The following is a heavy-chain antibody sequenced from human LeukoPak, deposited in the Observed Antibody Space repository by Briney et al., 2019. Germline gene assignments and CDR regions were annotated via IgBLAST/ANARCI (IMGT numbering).Heavy chain of an antibody. J-gene: IGHJ5*02. D-gene: IGHD2-8*01. CDR1: GYTFTSYY. CDR2: INPSGGGT. V-gene: IGHV1-46*01. CDR3: ARDMLAVPSNWFDP. Sequence: GPSVTLSCKASGYTFTSYYIHWVRPAPGQGLEWMGVINPSGGGTSYAQKFQGRVTMTRDTSTSTVYLDLRSLRSEDTAVYFCARDMLAVPSNWFDPWGQGPLDTVSS.